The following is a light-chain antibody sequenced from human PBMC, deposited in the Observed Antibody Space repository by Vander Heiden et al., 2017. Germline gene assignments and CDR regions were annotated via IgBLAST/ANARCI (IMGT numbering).Light chain of an antibody. CDR2: GNS. CDR3: QSHDSSLSGYV. J-gene: IGLJ1*01. CDR1: SSNIGAGYD. Sequence: QSVLTQPPSVYGAPGPRVTISCTGSSSNIGAGYDVHWYQQLPGTTPKLLIYGNSNRPSGVPDRLAGSKSGTSASLAITGLQAEDEADYYCQSHDSSLSGYVFGTGTKVTVL. V-gene: IGLV1-40*01.